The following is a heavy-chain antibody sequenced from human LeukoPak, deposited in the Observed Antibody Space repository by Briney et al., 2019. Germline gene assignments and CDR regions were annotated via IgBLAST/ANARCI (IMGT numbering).Heavy chain of an antibody. Sequence: SETLSLTCAVYGGSFSGYHWSWIRQPPGKGLEWIGEINHSGSTNYNPSLKSRVTISVDMSKNQFSLKLTSATAADTAVYYCARGRDYYGSGAHYYMDVWGKGTTVTVSS. J-gene: IGHJ6*03. CDR2: INHSGST. CDR1: GGSFSGYH. D-gene: IGHD3-10*01. V-gene: IGHV4-34*01. CDR3: ARGRDYYGSGAHYYMDV.